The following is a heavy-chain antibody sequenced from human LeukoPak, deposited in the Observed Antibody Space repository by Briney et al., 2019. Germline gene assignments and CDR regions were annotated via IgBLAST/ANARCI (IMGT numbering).Heavy chain of an antibody. J-gene: IGHJ4*02. CDR2: FYAGGST. CDR3: AAKGNGYTGIYVFAH. D-gene: IGHD1-26*01. Sequence: GGSLRLSCAASGFTFSSYSMNWVRQAPGKGLEWVSVFYAGGSTYYTDSVKGRFTISRDISKNSLYLQMNSLRAEDTAVYYCAAKGNGYTGIYVFAHWGQGTLVTVSS. CDR1: GFTFSSYS. V-gene: IGHV3-66*01.